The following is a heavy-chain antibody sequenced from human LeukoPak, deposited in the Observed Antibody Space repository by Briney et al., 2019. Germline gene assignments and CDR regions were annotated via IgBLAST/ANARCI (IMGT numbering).Heavy chain of an antibody. CDR3: ARDMRGGDAFDI. CDR2: IILKFDIA. J-gene: IGHJ3*02. Sequence: ASVKVSRKASGYTFTSFGLSWVRHAPGQGRECMGGIILKFDIANYAQKFQGRVTISADKSTSTDYMELSSLRSEDTAMYYCARDMRGGDAFDIWGQGTMVTVSS. V-gene: IGHV1-69*17. CDR1: GYTFTSFG. D-gene: IGHD2-2*01.